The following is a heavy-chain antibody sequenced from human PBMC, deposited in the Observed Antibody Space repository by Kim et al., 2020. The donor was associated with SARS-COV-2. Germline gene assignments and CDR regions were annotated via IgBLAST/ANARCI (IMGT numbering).Heavy chain of an antibody. J-gene: IGHJ4*02. CDR2: IYYSGST. CDR3: AREAPVAGTTMIFDY. V-gene: IGHV4-59*01. D-gene: IGHD6-19*01. CDR1: GGSISSYY. Sequence: SETLSLTCTVSGGSISSYYWSWIRQPPGKGLEWIGYIYYSGSTNYNPSLKSRVTISVDTSKNQFSLKLSSVTAADTAVYYCAREAPVAGTTMIFDYWGQGTLVTVSS.